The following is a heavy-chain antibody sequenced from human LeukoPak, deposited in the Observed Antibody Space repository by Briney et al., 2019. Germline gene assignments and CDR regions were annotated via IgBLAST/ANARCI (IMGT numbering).Heavy chain of an antibody. CDR2: VFHTGST. V-gene: IGHV4-39*06. CDR3: ARAFYPGYYSYMAV. Sequence: SETLSLTCTVSGDSISRSNLHWGWIRQAPGKGLAWIGSVFHTGSTYYNPSLKSRATISVDTSKNQFPLKLSSVTAADTAVYYCARAFYPGYYSYMAVWGKGTTVTVSS. CDR1: GDSISRSNLH. D-gene: IGHD3-3*02. J-gene: IGHJ6*03.